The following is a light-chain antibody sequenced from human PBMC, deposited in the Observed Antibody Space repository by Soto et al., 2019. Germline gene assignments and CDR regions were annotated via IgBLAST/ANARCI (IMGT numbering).Light chain of an antibody. CDR2: EVS. V-gene: IGLV2-14*01. Sequence: QSVLTQPASVSGSPGQSITISCTGTSSDFGVYNYVSWYQQHPGKAPKLMIYEVSNRPSGVSNRFSGSKSGNTASLTISGLQAEDGAEYHAPPYTTTGTRLFGGGTTLPVL. CDR1: SSDFGVYNY. CDR3: PPYTTTGTRL. J-gene: IGLJ2*01.